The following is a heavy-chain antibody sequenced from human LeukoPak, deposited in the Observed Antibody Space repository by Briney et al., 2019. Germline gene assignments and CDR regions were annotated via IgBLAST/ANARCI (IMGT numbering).Heavy chain of an antibody. V-gene: IGHV1-24*01. D-gene: IGHD6-19*01. CDR3: ARDHASRSGWPTQNYYYYGMDV. CDR2: FDPEDGET. CDR1: GYTLTELS. Sequence: GASVKVSCKVSGYTLTELSMHWVRQAPGKGLEWMGGFDPEDGETIYAQKFQGRVTMTEDTSTDTAYMELSSLRSEDTAVYYCARDHASRSGWPTQNYYYYGMDVWGQGTTVTVSS. J-gene: IGHJ6*02.